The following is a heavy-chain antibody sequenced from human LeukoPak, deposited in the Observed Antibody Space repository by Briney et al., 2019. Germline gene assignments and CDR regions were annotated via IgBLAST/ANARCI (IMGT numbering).Heavy chain of an antibody. CDR3: AGPLYYYGSGSNTY. V-gene: IGHV3-48*01. CDR1: GFTFSSYS. J-gene: IGHJ4*02. CDR2: ISSSSSTI. D-gene: IGHD3-10*01. Sequence: GGSLRLSCAASGFTFSSYSMHWVRQAPGKGLEWVSYISSSSSTIYYADSVKGRFTISRDNAKNSLYLQMNSLRAEDTAVYYCAGPLYYYGSGSNTYWGQGTLVTVSS.